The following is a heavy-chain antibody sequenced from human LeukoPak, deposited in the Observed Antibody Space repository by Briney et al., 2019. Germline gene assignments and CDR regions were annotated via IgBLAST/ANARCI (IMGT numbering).Heavy chain of an antibody. V-gene: IGHV3-23*01. CDR3: FPHGSGST. Sequence: QPGGSLRLSCTASGFTFKNNGMTWARQPPRKGLEWVSATVASGSTFIADPVRGRFTLSRDSSENTVYLMMNNLRVEDTAVYYCFPHGSGSTWGQGTLDTVSS. CDR2: TVASGST. J-gene: IGHJ5*02. CDR1: GFTFKNNG. D-gene: IGHD3-10*01.